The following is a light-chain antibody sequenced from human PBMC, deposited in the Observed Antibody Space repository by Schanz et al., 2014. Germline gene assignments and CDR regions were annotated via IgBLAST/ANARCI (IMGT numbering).Light chain of an antibody. J-gene: IGKJ1*01. V-gene: IGKV1-5*03. CDR3: QQSYSTPQT. CDR1: QSIGRW. Sequence: DIQMTQSPPTLSASVGDRVTITCRASQSIGRWLVWYQQRPGKAPNLLIYEASILQSGVPSRFSGSGSGTEFTLTISGLQSDDFATYYCQQSYSTPQTFGQGTKVEIK. CDR2: EAS.